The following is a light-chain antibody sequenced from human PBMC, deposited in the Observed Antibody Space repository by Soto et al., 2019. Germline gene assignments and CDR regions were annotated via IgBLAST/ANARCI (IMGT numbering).Light chain of an antibody. Sequence: DIQLTQSPSFLSASVGDRVTITCRASQGLSSDLAWYQQKPGKAPKLLIYAASTLQGGVPSRFSGSGSGTEFTLTISRLQPEDFVTYYCPQLNSYPITFGQGTRLEIK. V-gene: IGKV1-9*01. J-gene: IGKJ5*01. CDR3: PQLNSYPIT. CDR2: AAS. CDR1: QGLSSD.